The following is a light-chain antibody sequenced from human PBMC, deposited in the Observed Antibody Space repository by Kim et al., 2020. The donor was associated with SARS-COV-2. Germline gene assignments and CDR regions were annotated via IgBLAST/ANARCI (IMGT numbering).Light chain of an antibody. J-gene: IGLJ3*02. CDR3: NSRDSSGNQVV. CDR2: GKS. V-gene: IGLV3-19*01. Sequence: AMGQTVSITCQGDSLRRYSASWYQQKPGQAHVLVIYGKSNRPSGIPDRFSGPSSGNTASLAITGAQAEDEADYYCNSRDSSGNQVVFGGGTQLTVL. CDR1: SLRRYS.